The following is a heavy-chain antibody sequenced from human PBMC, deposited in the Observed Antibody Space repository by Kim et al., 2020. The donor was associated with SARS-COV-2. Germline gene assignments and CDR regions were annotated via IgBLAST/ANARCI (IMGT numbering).Heavy chain of an antibody. V-gene: IGHV3-33*04. CDR3: ARESRDALDI. CDR1: GFTFSGYG. Sequence: GGSLRLSCAASGFTFSGYGMHWVRQAPGKGLEWVAVIWHDGSRKYYADSLKGRFIISRDNSKNTIYAQMNYLRAEDTAHYYCARESRDALDIWGQGTMVTVSS. CDR2: IWHDGSRK. J-gene: IGHJ3*02.